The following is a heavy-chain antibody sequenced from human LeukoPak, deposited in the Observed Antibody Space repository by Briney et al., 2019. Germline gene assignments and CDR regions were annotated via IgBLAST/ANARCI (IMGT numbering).Heavy chain of an antibody. J-gene: IGHJ3*02. CDR1: GYTLTSYD. Sequence: ASVKVSCKASGYTLTSYDINWVRQATGQGLEWMGWMNPNSGNTGYAQKFQGRVTMTRNTSISTAYMELSSLRSEDTAVYYCARLDYYDSSGYPDAFDIWGQGTMVTVSS. CDR2: MNPNSGNT. V-gene: IGHV1-8*01. CDR3: ARLDYYDSSGYPDAFDI. D-gene: IGHD3-22*01.